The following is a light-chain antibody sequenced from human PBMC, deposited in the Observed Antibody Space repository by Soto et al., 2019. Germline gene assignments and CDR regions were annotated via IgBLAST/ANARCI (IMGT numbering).Light chain of an antibody. CDR3: CSYAGRSILYV. Sequence: QSALTQPASVSGSPGQSITISCTGTRSDVGSYNLVSWYQQYPGKAPQLIIYEATKRPSGVPNRFSGSKFDNTASLTISELQAEDEADYYCCSYAGRSILYVFGTGTKVT. J-gene: IGLJ1*01. CDR2: EAT. CDR1: RSDVGSYNL. V-gene: IGLV2-23*01.